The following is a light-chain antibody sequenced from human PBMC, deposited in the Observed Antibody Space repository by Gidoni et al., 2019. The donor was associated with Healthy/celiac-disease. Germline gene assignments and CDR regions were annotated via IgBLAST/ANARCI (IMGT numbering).Light chain of an antibody. V-gene: IGLV3-19*01. J-gene: IGLJ2*01. CDR2: GKH. CDR3: NSRDSSGNHVV. Sequence: SSELTQDPAVSVALGQKVRITCQGDSLRSYYASWYQQKPGQAPVLVIYGKHNRPSGIPDRFSCSSSGNTASLTITGAQAEEEADYYCNSRDSSGNHVVFGGGTKLTV. CDR1: SLRSYY.